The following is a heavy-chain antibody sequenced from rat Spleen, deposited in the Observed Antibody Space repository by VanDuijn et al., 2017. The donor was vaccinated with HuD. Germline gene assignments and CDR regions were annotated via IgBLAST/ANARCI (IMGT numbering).Heavy chain of an antibody. J-gene: IGHJ2*01. D-gene: IGHD4-3*01. Sequence: EVQLVESGGGLVQPGRSLKVSCAASGFSFRDFAMAWVRMPPKKGLEWVASISFEGSGTYYGDSVKGRFTVSRDNAKSTLYLQMDSLRSEDTATYYCTRGFGLFDYWGQGVMVTVSS. CDR1: GFSFRDFA. CDR3: TRGFGLFDY. V-gene: IGHV5-17*01. CDR2: ISFEGSGT.